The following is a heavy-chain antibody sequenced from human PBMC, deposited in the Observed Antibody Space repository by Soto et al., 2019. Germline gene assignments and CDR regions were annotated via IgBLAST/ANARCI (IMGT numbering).Heavy chain of an antibody. V-gene: IGHV4-39*01. CDR2: IFFRGNT. CDR1: GGSISGSLFY. CDR3: ARRVMGTTWYFDL. D-gene: IGHD2-21*01. Sequence: QLQLQESGPGQVKPSETLSLTCSVSGGSISGSLFYWGWVRQPPGKGLEWIGNIFFRGNTYYSPSLKSRVTVSVDTSKNQFSLKLTSVTAADTAVYYCARRVMGTTWYFDLWGQGTLVTVSS. J-gene: IGHJ4*02.